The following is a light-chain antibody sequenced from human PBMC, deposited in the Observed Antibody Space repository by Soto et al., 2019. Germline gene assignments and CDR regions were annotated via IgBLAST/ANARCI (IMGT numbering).Light chain of an antibody. CDR1: QSISSW. CDR2: KAS. Sequence: DIQMTQSPSTLAVSVGDTVTITCRASQSISSWLAWYQQKPGKAPKLLIQKASSLDSGVPSRFSGSRSGTEFTLTITSLQPDDFATYYCKQSRTFGQGTKVEIK. CDR3: KQSRT. V-gene: IGKV1-5*03. J-gene: IGKJ1*01.